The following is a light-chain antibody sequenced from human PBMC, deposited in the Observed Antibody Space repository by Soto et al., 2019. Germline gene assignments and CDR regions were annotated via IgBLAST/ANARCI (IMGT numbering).Light chain of an antibody. Sequence: DIQLIQSPSTLSASVGDRVTITCRASHSIRTWLAWHQQKPGDAPSLLIFAASSLEIGVPSRFSGTGSGTEFTLTINSLQPDDFATYYCEVYDNYSPTFGQGTKV. CDR1: HSIRTW. CDR2: AAS. V-gene: IGKV1-5*01. J-gene: IGKJ1*01. CDR3: EVYDNYSPT.